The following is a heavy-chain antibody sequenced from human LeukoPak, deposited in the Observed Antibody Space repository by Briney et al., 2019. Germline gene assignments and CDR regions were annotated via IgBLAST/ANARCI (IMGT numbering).Heavy chain of an antibody. D-gene: IGHD1-1*01. CDR3: AKDCRLNCS. Sequence: GGTLSLSRAVSGFTFCSFAMHWGPRAPGKGLEGGAVISYEGSHKYYGDSVKGRFNISRDNSKNTLYLQMNSVRVEDTAVYYCAKDCRLNCSWGQGTLVTVSS. CDR1: GFTFCSFA. CDR2: ISYEGSHK. J-gene: IGHJ4*02. V-gene: IGHV3-30*04.